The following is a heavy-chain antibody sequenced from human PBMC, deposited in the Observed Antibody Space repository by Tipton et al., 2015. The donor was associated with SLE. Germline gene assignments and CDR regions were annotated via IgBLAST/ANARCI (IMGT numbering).Heavy chain of an antibody. CDR3: ARDGSSTSYPRDAFDI. CDR2: INHSGST. D-gene: IGHD2-2*01. Sequence: GLVKPSETLSLTCAVYGGSFSGYYWSWIRQPPGKGLEWIGEINHSGSTNYNPSLKSRVTISVDTSKNQFSLKLSSVTAADTAVYYCARDGSSTSYPRDAFDIWGQGTMVTVSS. J-gene: IGHJ3*02. CDR1: GGSFSGYY. V-gene: IGHV4-34*01.